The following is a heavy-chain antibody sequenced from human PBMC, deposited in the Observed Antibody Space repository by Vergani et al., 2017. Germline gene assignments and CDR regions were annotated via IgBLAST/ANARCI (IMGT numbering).Heavy chain of an antibody. CDR2: IIPIFGTA. Sequence: QVQLVQSGAEVKKPGSSVKVSCKASGGTFSSYAISWVRQAPGQGLEWMGRIIPIFGTANYAQKFQGRVTITADESTSTAYMGLSSLRSEDTAVYYCARGNPPPLHYYGSGPDAFDIWGQGTMVTVSS. CDR1: GGTFSSYA. V-gene: IGHV1-69*13. J-gene: IGHJ3*02. D-gene: IGHD3-10*01. CDR3: ARGNPPPLHYYGSGPDAFDI.